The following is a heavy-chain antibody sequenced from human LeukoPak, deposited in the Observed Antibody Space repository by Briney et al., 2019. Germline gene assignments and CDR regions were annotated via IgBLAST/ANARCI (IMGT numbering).Heavy chain of an antibody. CDR2: FDPEDGET. Sequence: ASVKVSCKVSGYTLTELSMHWVRQAPGKGLEWMGGFDPEDGETIYAQKFQGRVTMTEDTSTDTAYMELSSLRSEDTAVYYCARPKRRDYSGSSHAFDIWGQGTMVTVSS. CDR1: GYTLTELS. V-gene: IGHV1-24*01. J-gene: IGHJ3*02. CDR3: ARPKRRDYSGSSHAFDI. D-gene: IGHD6-6*01.